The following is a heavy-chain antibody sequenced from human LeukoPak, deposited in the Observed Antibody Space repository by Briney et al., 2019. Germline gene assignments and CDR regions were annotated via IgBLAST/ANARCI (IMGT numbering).Heavy chain of an antibody. CDR1: GFTFTSYY. J-gene: IGHJ4*02. V-gene: IGHV1-46*01. CDR3: AREESGGYFDY. D-gene: IGHD2-8*02. CDR2: INPSGSST. Sequence: ASVKVSCKASGFTFTSYYMHWVRQAPGQGLEWMGLINPSGSSTNYAQKFRGRVTMTRGTSTTTVYMELSSLRSEDTAVYYCAREESGGYFDYGGQGTLVTVSS.